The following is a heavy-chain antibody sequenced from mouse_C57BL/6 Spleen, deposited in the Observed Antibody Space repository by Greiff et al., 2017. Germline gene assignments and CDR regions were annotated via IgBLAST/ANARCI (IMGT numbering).Heavy chain of an antibody. CDR2: ISSGSSTI. CDR1: GFTFSDYG. V-gene: IGHV5-17*01. D-gene: IGHD2-4*01. J-gene: IGHJ3*01. Sequence: DVHLVESGGGLVKPGGSLKLSCAASGFTFSDYGMHWVRQAPEKGLEWVAYISSGSSTIYYADTVKGRFTISRDNAKNTLFLQMTSLRSEDTAMYYCARGASGYDYDGWFAYWGQGTLVTVSA. CDR3: ARGASGYDYDGWFAY.